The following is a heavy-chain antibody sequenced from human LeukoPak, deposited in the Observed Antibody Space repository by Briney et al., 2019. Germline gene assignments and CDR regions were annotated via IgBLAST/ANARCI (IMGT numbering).Heavy chain of an antibody. J-gene: IGHJ4*02. CDR1: GFTFSSYG. Sequence: GGSLRLSCAASGFTFSSYGMHWVRQAPGKGLEWVAFIRYDGSNKYYADSVEGRFTISRDNSKNTLYLQMNSLRAEDTAVYYCAKDWGPRAMVRGVADYWGQGTLVTVSS. CDR2: IRYDGSNK. CDR3: AKDWGPRAMVRGVADY. D-gene: IGHD3-10*01. V-gene: IGHV3-30*02.